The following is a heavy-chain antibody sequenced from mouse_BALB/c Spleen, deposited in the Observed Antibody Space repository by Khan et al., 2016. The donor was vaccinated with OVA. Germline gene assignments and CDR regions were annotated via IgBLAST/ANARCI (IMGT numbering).Heavy chain of an antibody. CDR2: TNPTNGRT. CDR1: GYTFTSYW. J-gene: IGHJ2*01. CDR3: SRIKKIGATYFDY. Sequence: QVQLQQSGAELVKAGASVKMSCKASGYTFTSYWMHWVKQRLGQGLEWFAETNPTNGRTYYNEKFKSKATLTVDKSSSTAYMLLSCPTGGCSAVYYCSRIKKIGATYFDYWGQGTTLTVSS. D-gene: IGHD2-14*01. V-gene: IGHV1S81*02.